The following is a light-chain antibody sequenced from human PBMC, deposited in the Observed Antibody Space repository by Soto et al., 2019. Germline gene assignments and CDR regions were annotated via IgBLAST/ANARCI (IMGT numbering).Light chain of an antibody. CDR1: RGIRSA. J-gene: IGKJ4*01. CDR2: AAS. V-gene: IGKV1-17*01. CDR3: LQHYCYPLS. Sequence: DIQMTQSPSSLSASVGDRVTITFRASRGIRSALAWFQQKPGKAPKRLIYAASSLQSGVTSRFSGSGSGSDFTLAIFSLQPEDVATYDCLQHYCYPLSFGGGTKVEIK.